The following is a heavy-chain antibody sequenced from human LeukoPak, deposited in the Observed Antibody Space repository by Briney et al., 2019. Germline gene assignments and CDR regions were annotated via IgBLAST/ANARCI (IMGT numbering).Heavy chain of an antibody. Sequence: SETLSLTCTVSGGSISSYYWSWIRQPPGKGLEWIGYIYYSGSTSYNPSLKSRVTISVDTSKNQFSLKLSSATAADTAVYYCATQIAADNWFDPWGQGTLVTVSS. CDR1: GGSISSYY. J-gene: IGHJ5*02. CDR3: ATQIAADNWFDP. CDR2: IYYSGST. V-gene: IGHV4-59*01. D-gene: IGHD6-6*01.